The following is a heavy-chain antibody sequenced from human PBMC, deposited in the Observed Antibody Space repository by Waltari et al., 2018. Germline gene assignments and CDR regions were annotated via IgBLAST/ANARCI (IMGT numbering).Heavy chain of an antibody. V-gene: IGHV4-34*01. CDR1: GGSFSGYY. Sequence: QVQLQQWGAGLLKPSETLSLTCAVQGGSFSGYYWSWIRQPPGKGLEWIGAINHSGSTNYNPSLKGRVTISVDTSKNQFSLKLSSVTAADTAVYYCARCLGEYSSSSAAFDYCGQGTLVTVSS. J-gene: IGHJ4*02. CDR3: ARCLGEYSSSSAAFDY. CDR2: INHSGST. D-gene: IGHD6-6*01.